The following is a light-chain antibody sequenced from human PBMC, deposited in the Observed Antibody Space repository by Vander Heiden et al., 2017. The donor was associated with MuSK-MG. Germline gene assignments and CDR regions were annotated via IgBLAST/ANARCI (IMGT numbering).Light chain of an antibody. Sequence: EIVMTQSPATLSVSPGERATLSCRASQSVSSNLAWYQQEPGQAHRLLIYGASTRASGIPARFSDSGYGTEFTRTISSRQSEDFAVYYCQQYNNWAPNTFGGGTKVEIK. CDR1: QSVSSN. J-gene: IGKJ4*01. CDR2: GAS. CDR3: QQYNNWAPNT. V-gene: IGKV3-15*01.